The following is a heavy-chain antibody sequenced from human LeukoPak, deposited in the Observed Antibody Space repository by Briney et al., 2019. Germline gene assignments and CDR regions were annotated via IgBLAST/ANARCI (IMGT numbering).Heavy chain of an antibody. V-gene: IGHV4-30-4*08. Sequence: SETLSLTCTVSGGSISSGDYYWSWIRQPPGKGLGWIGYIYYSGSTYYNPSLKSRVTISVDTSKNQFSLKLSSVTAADTAVYYCARVEYQLLYSFYFDYWGQGTLVTVSS. CDR2: IYYSGST. CDR1: GGSISSGDYY. D-gene: IGHD2-2*02. CDR3: ARVEYQLLYSFYFDY. J-gene: IGHJ4*02.